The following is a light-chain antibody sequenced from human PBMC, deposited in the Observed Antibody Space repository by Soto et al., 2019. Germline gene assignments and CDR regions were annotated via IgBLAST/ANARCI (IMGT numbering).Light chain of an antibody. CDR1: SSDVGGYNY. V-gene: IGLV2-14*01. CDR2: DVS. J-gene: IGLJ2*01. CDR3: SSYTSSSMFA. Sequence: QSVLTQPASVSGSPGQSITISCTGTSSDVGGYNYVSWYQQHPGKAPELMIYDVSNRPSGVSNRFSGSKSGNTASLTISGLQAEDEADYYCSSYTSSSMFAVDGGNKLAVL.